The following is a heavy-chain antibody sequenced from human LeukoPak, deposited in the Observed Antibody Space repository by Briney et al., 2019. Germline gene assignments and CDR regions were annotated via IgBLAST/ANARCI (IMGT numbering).Heavy chain of an antibody. Sequence: GGSLRLSCAASGFTFSSYAMHWVRQAPGKGLEWVAVISYDGSNKYYADPVKGRFTISRDNSKNTLYLQMNSLRAEDTAVYYCVSFYETYWGRGTLVTVSS. CDR3: VSFYETY. CDR1: GFTFSSYA. V-gene: IGHV3-30-3*01. D-gene: IGHD2/OR15-2a*01. CDR2: ISYDGSNK. J-gene: IGHJ4*02.